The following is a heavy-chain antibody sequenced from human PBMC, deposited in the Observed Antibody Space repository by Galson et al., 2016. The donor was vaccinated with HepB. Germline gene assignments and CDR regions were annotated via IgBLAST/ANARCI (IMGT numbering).Heavy chain of an antibody. CDR1: GGSVSNDTYY. CDR2: AQHSGNT. Sequence: SETLSLTCTVSGGSVSNDTYYWSWIRQPPGRGLEWIGFAQHSGNTNCNPSLKSRVTIFVDTSKNQFSLKMTSVTAADTAVYYCARDQNGSYMAYWGLGTLVTVSS. J-gene: IGHJ4*02. CDR3: ARDQNGSYMAY. V-gene: IGHV4-61*01. D-gene: IGHD1-26*01.